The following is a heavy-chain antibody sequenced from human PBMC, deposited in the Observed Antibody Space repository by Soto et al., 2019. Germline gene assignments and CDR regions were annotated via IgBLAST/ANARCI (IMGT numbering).Heavy chain of an antibody. Sequence: SDTLSLTCAVSGGSISSSNWWTWGRQPPGKGLEWIGEIYHSGSTNYNPSLKSRVTISVDKSKNQFSLKVTSVTAADTAVYYCAILLRSAYGMDVWGQGTTVT. D-gene: IGHD4-17*01. V-gene: IGHV4-4*02. CDR1: GGSISSSNW. J-gene: IGHJ6*02. CDR2: IYHSGST. CDR3: AILLRSAYGMDV.